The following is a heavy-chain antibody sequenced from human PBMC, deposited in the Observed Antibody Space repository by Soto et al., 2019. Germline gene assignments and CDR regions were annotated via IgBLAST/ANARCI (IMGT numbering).Heavy chain of an antibody. CDR2: VYNSGST. D-gene: IGHD1-7*01. CDR3: ARRTGTPNWLDP. J-gene: IGHJ5*02. Sequence: PSETPSLTCTVSGGYINNYYWTWIRQPPGKGLEWIGYVYNSGSTNYNPSLKSRVTISVDTSKNQFSLKLSSVTAADTAVYYCARRTGTPNWLDPWGQGTLVTVSS. V-gene: IGHV4-59*01. CDR1: GGYINNYY.